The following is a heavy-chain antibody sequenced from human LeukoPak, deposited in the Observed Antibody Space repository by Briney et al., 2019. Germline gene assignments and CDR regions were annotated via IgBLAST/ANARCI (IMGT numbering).Heavy chain of an antibody. D-gene: IGHD5-12*01. Sequence: GASVKVSCKASGYTFTSYGISWVRQAPGQGLEWMGWISAYNGNTNYAQKLQGRVTMTTDTSTSTAYMELRSLRSDDTAVYYCARDLYISGSLYYYGMDVWGQGTTVTVSS. CDR2: ISAYNGNT. CDR1: GYTFTSYG. V-gene: IGHV1-18*01. J-gene: IGHJ6*02. CDR3: ARDLYISGSLYYYGMDV.